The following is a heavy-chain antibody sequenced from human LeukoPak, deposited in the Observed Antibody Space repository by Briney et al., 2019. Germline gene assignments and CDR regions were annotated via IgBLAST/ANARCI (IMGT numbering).Heavy chain of an antibody. V-gene: IGHV3-9*01. Sequence: QPGRSLRLSCAASGFTFDDYAMHWARQAPGKGLEWVSGISWNSGSIGYADSVKGRFTISRDNAKNSLYLQMNSLRAEDTALYYCAKAGATTYYFDYWGQGTLVTVSS. CDR2: ISWNSGSI. D-gene: IGHD1-26*01. CDR3: AKAGATTYYFDY. J-gene: IGHJ4*02. CDR1: GFTFDDYA.